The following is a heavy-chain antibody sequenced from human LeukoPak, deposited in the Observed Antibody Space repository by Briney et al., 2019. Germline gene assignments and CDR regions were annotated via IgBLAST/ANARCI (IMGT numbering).Heavy chain of an antibody. CDR1: GFTFDDYA. Sequence: PGRSLRLSCAASGFTFDDYAMHWVRQAPGKGLEWVSGISWNSGSIGYADSVKGRFTISRDNAKNSLYLQMNSLRAEDTALYYCAKARLDDYGGNSWDYWGRGTLVTVSS. D-gene: IGHD4-23*01. V-gene: IGHV3-9*01. J-gene: IGHJ4*02. CDR2: ISWNSGSI. CDR3: AKARLDDYGGNSWDY.